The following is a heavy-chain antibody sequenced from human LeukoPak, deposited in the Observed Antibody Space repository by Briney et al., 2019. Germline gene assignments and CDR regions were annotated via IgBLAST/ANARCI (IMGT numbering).Heavy chain of an antibody. V-gene: IGHV5-51*01. CDR2: IYPCDSDP. Sequence: GESLKISCKGSEYSLTSYWIGWVRQMSSKGLEWMGIIYPCDSDPRYSPSFQGQVTISADNSISTAYLQWSSLKASDTAMYYCARRSLYSITMVDWGQGTLVTVSS. J-gene: IGHJ4*02. CDR1: EYSLTSYW. D-gene: IGHD3-10*01. CDR3: ARRSLYSITMVD.